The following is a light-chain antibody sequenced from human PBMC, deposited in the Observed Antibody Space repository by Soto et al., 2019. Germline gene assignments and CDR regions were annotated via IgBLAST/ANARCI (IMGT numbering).Light chain of an antibody. CDR1: NSDVGSRNL. CDR2: EDN. Sequence: QSALTQPASVSGSPGQSITISCTGTNSDVGSRNLVSWYQQHPGIAPKLIIYEDNKRPSGVSNRFSGSKSGITASLTISGLQAEDEADYYCCSYGGPTTSYVFGSGTKVTVL. CDR3: CSYGGPTTSYV. J-gene: IGLJ1*01. V-gene: IGLV2-23*01.